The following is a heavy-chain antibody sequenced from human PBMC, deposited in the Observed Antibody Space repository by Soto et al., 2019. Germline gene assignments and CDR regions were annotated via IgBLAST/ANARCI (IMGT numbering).Heavy chain of an antibody. CDR3: ATQALLGYCSSTSCRDYYYYGMDV. V-gene: IGHV3-23*01. J-gene: IGHJ6*02. D-gene: IGHD2-2*01. CDR2: ISGSGGST. Sequence: PGGSLRLSCAASGFTFSSYAMSWVRQAPGKGLEWVSAISGSGGSTYYADSVKGRFTTSRDNSKNTLYLQMNSLRAEDTAVYYCATQALLGYCSSTSCRDYYYYGMDVWGQGTTVTVS. CDR1: GFTFSSYA.